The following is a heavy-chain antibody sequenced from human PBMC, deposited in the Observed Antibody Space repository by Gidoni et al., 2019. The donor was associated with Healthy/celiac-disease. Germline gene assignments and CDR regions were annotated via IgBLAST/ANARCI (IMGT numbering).Heavy chain of an antibody. CDR2: IYYSGST. CDR3: ARAGDSSSWYGWFDP. Sequence: QVQLPASRPGLVKPSETLSLPCTLSGGSISSYYWSWIRQPPGKGLEWIGYIYYSGSTNYNPSLKSRVTISVDTSKNQFSLKLSSVTAADTAVYYCARAGDSSSWYGWFDPWGQGTLVTVSS. J-gene: IGHJ5*02. CDR1: GGSISSYY. D-gene: IGHD6-13*01. V-gene: IGHV4-59*01.